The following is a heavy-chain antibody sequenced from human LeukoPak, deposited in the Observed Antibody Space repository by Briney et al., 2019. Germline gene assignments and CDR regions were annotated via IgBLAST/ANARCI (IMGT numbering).Heavy chain of an antibody. V-gene: IGHV3-33*01. CDR2: IWYDGSNK. CDR1: GFTFSSYG. D-gene: IGHD3-22*01. J-gene: IGHJ4*02. CDR3: ARDRGYYDSRAYLDY. Sequence: GGSLRLSCAASGFTFSSYGMHWVRQAPGKGLEWVAVIWYDGSNKYYADAVKGRFTISRDNSKNTLYLQMNSLRAEDTAVYYCARDRGYYDSRAYLDYWGQGTLVTVSS.